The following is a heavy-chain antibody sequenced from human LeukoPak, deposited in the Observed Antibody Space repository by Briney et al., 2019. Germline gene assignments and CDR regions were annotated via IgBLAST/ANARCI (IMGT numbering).Heavy chain of an antibody. CDR1: GGSISSYY. J-gene: IGHJ6*02. CDR2: IYYSGST. CDR3: ARCLVRYGYGYYHYCYYYFGKDG. D-gene: IGHD5-18*01. V-gene: IGHV4-59*08. Sequence: SETLSLTCTVSGGSISSYYWSWIRQPPGKGLEWIGYIYYSGSTNYNPSLKSRVTISVDTSKNQFSLKLSSVTAADTAVYYCARCLVRYGYGYYHYCYYYFGKDGWGQGTTVTVSS.